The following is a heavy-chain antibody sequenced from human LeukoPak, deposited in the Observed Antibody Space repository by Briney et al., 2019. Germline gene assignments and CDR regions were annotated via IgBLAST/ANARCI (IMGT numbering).Heavy chain of an antibody. CDR3: ARNEYSSFTAYYYYMDV. D-gene: IGHD6-6*01. CDR2: ISAYNGNT. J-gene: IGHJ6*03. V-gene: IGHV1-18*01. Sequence: ASVKVSCKASGYTFTSYGISWVRQAPGQGLEWMGWISAYNGNTNYAQKLQGRVTMTTDTSTSTAYMELRSLRSEDTAVYYCARNEYSSFTAYYYYMDVWGKGTTVTVSS. CDR1: GYTFTSYG.